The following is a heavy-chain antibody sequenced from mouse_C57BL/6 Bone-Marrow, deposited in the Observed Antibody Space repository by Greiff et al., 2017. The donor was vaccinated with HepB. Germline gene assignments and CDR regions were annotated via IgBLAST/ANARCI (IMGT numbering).Heavy chain of an antibody. CDR1: GYSITSGYY. CDR2: ISYDGSN. V-gene: IGHV3-6*01. D-gene: IGHD4-1*01. Sequence: EVQVVESGPGLVKPSQSLSLTCSVTGYSITSGYYWNWIRQFPGNKLEWMGYISYDGSNNYNPSLKNRISITRDTSKNQFFLKLNSVTTEDTATYYCARDRLGGAYWGQGTLVTVSA. J-gene: IGHJ3*01. CDR3: ARDRLGGAY.